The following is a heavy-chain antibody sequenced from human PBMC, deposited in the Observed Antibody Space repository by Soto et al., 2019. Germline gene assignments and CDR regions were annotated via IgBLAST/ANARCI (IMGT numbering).Heavy chain of an antibody. D-gene: IGHD2-15*01. V-gene: IGHV3-15*01. CDR3: TTDPPGGSGGSCAVRLCYFDY. CDR2: IKSKTDGGTT. J-gene: IGHJ4*02. CDR1: GFTFSNAW. Sequence: EVQLVESGGGLVKPGGSLRLSCAASGFTFSNAWMSWVRQAPGKGLEWVGRIKSKTDGGTTDYAAPVKGRFTISRDDSKNTLYLQMNSLKTEDTAVYYCTTDPPGGSGGSCAVRLCYFDYWGQGTLVTVSS.